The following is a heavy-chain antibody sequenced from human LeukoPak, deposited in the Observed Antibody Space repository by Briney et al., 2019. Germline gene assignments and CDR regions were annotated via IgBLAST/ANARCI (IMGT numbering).Heavy chain of an antibody. CDR2: IGNGGTPI. V-gene: IGHV3-48*03. D-gene: IGHD3-22*01. Sequence: PGGSLRLSCAASGFTFSTYEVNWVRQAPGKGLEWVSYIGNGGTPIYYGDSVRGRFTISRDNAKNSLYLQMNSLRAEDTAVYYCARVYYDSSGYYYSYYYYYMDVWGKGTTVTVSS. CDR1: GFTFSTYE. J-gene: IGHJ6*03. CDR3: ARVYYDSSGYYYSYYYYYMDV.